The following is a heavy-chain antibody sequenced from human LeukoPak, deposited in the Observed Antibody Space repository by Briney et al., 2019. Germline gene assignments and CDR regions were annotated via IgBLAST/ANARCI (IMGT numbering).Heavy chain of an antibody. D-gene: IGHD6-13*01. J-gene: IGHJ5*02. CDR2: INHSESS. V-gene: IGHV4-34*01. CDR1: GGSFSGYY. CDR3: ARGRAAGEGNWFDP. Sequence: SETLSLTCAVYGGSFSGYYWSWVRQPPGKGLEWIGEINHSESSNYNPSLKSRVTISVDTSKNQFSLKLSSVTAADTAVYYCARGRAAGEGNWFDPWGQGTLVTVSS.